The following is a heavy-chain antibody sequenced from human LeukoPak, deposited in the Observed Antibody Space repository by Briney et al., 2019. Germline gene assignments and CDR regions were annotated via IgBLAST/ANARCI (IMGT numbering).Heavy chain of an antibody. Sequence: GASVKVSCKASGYTFTGYYMHWVRQAPGQGLEWMGWINCNSGGTIHAQKFQGRITTTRDTSINTAYMDLSRLRSDDTAVYYCARTRAIAVAPLGYWGQGTLVTVSS. CDR2: INCNSGGT. CDR1: GYTFTGYY. J-gene: IGHJ4*02. CDR3: ARTRAIAVAPLGY. D-gene: IGHD6-19*01. V-gene: IGHV1-2*02.